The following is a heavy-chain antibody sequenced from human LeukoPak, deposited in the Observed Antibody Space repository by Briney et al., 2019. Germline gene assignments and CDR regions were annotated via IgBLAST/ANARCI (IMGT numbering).Heavy chain of an antibody. J-gene: IGHJ5*02. Sequence: PSGTLSPTCAVSGGSISSSNWWSWVRQPPGKGLEWIGEIYHSGSTNYNPSLKSRVTISVDKSKNQFSLKLSSVTAADTAVYYCARVGGRYCSSTSCYAFSFDPWGQGTLVIVSS. V-gene: IGHV4-4*02. D-gene: IGHD2-2*01. CDR2: IYHSGST. CDR3: ARVGGRYCSSTSCYAFSFDP. CDR1: GGSISSSNW.